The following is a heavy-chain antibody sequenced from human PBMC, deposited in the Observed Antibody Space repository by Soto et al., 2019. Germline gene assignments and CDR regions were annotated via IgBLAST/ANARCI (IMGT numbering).Heavy chain of an antibody. CDR1: GYTFTSYD. J-gene: IGHJ6*02. CDR3: AGGWSSILRYFDWLLPPGPFYYAMDV. D-gene: IGHD3-9*01. Sequence: GASVKVSCKASGYTFTSYDINWVRQATGQGLEWMGWMNPNSGNTGYAQKFQGRVTMTRNTSISTAYMELSSLRSEDTAVYYCAGGWSSILRYFDWLLPPGPFYYAMDVPGPATTVTVSS. V-gene: IGHV1-8*01. CDR2: MNPNSGNT.